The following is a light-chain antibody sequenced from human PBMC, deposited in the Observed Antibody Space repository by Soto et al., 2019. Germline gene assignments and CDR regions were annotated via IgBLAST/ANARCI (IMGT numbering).Light chain of an antibody. Sequence: EIVLTQSPGTLSLSPGERATLSCRASSSVSTYLAWYQQKPGQAPRLLIYDASNRATGIPARFSGSGSGTDFTLTISSLEPEDFAIYYWQQPRNWPWTFGQGTQVEIK. CDR2: DAS. CDR3: QQPRNWPWT. V-gene: IGKV3-11*01. J-gene: IGKJ1*01. CDR1: SSVSTY.